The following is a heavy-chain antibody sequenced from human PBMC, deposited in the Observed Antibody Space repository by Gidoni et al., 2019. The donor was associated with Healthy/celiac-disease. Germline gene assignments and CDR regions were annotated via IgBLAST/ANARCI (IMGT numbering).Heavy chain of an antibody. J-gene: IGHJ4*02. Sequence: QVQLVESGGGVVQPGRSLRLSCAASGCTFSSYAMHWVRQAPGKGLEGVAVISYDGRNKYYADSVKGRFTISRDNSNNTLYLQMTSLRAEDTAVYYCARDRENYDFWSGADYWGQGTLVPVSS. CDR2: ISYDGRNK. CDR3: ARDRENYDFWSGADY. D-gene: IGHD3-3*01. CDR1: GCTFSSYA. V-gene: IGHV3-30*01.